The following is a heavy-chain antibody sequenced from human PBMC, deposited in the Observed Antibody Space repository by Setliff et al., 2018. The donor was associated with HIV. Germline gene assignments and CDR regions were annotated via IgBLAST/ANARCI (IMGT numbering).Heavy chain of an antibody. V-gene: IGHV4-61*02. J-gene: IGHJ4*02. CDR2: IYISGST. Sequence: PSETLSLTCTVSGGSISSSSYYWAWVRQPAGKGLEWFGRIYISGSTNYNPSFESRVTMSIDTSKNQFSLKLSSVTAADTAVYYCARGGGTGSFDYWGQGTLVTVSS. D-gene: IGHD3-16*01. CDR3: ARGGGTGSFDY. CDR1: GGSISSSSYY.